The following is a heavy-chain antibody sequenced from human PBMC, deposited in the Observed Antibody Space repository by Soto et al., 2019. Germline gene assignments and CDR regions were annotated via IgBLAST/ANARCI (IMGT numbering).Heavy chain of an antibody. J-gene: IGHJ4*02. D-gene: IGHD3-22*01. Sequence: XDTLSLTCSVYGGSFSGYYWSGIRQPPGKGLEWIGEINHSGSTNYNPSLKSRVTISVDTSKNQFSLKLSSVTAADTAVYYCARGVGGYYSTFDYWGQGALVTVSS. CDR3: ARGVGGYYSTFDY. V-gene: IGHV4-34*01. CDR1: GGSFSGYY. CDR2: INHSGST.